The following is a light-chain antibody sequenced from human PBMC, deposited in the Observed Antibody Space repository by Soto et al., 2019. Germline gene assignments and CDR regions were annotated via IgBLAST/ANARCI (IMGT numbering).Light chain of an antibody. CDR3: QQYNGYPNT. V-gene: IGKV1-5*03. Sequence: DIQMTQSPSTLSASVGDRVTITCRASQSISTWLAWYQQKPGKSPKLLIYKSSSLRNGVPSRFSGSGSGTEFTLTIYSLQPDDFASYYCQQYNGYPNTFGQGNKLEI. J-gene: IGKJ2*01. CDR2: KSS. CDR1: QSISTW.